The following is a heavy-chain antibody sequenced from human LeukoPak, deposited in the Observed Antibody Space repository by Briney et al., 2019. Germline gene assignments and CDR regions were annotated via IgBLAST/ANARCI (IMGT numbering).Heavy chain of an antibody. D-gene: IGHD6-13*01. CDR2: ISSSSSYI. Sequence: PGGSLSHSCAASGFTFSSYSMNRVRQAPGKGLEWVSSISSSSSYIYYADSEKGRFTISRDNAKNSLYLQMNSLRAEDTAVYYCARDRGIAAAGGSNYFDSWGQGTLVTVSS. CDR3: ARDRGIAAAGGSNYFDS. CDR1: GFTFSSYS. V-gene: IGHV3-21*01. J-gene: IGHJ4*02.